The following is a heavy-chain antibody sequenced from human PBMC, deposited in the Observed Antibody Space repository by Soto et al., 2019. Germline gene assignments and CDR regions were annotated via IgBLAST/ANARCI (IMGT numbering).Heavy chain of an antibody. D-gene: IGHD2-2*01. CDR1: GFTFTSSA. J-gene: IGHJ4*02. CDR3: AKGYCSLTSCYYFEY. CDR2: IVVGSGNT. Sequence: SVKVSCKASGFTFTSSAVQWVRQARGQRLEWIGWIVVGSGNTNYAQKFQERVTITRDMSTSTAYMELSSLRSEDTAVYYCAKGYCSLTSCYYFEYWGQGALVTVSS. V-gene: IGHV1-58*01.